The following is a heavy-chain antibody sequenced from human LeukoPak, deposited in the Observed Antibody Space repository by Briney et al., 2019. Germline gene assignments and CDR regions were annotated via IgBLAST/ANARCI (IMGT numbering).Heavy chain of an antibody. CDR1: GGSISSSSYY. CDR3: GRGPLRYFDLNWFDP. CDR2: IYYSGST. Sequence: PSETLSLTCTVSGGSISSSSYYWGWMRQPPGKGLEWIGSIYYSGSTYYNPSLKSRVTISVDTSKNQFSLKLSSVTAADTAVYYCGRGPLRYFDLNWFDPWGQGTLVTVSS. J-gene: IGHJ5*02. D-gene: IGHD3-9*01. V-gene: IGHV4-39*07.